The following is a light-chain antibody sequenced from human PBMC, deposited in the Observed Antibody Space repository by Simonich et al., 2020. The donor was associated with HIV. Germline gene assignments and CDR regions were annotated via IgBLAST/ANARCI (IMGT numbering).Light chain of an antibody. CDR2: DVT. V-gene: IGLV2-14*03. J-gene: IGLJ3*02. Sequence: QSALTQPASVSGSPGQSISISCTGTSSHVGGYNYVSWYQQHPGKAPKLMLYDVTKRPSGVSNRFSGSKSGNTASLTISGLQAEDEADYYCSSYTSSTTWVFGGGTKVTVL. CDR1: SSHVGGYNY. CDR3: SSYTSSTTWV.